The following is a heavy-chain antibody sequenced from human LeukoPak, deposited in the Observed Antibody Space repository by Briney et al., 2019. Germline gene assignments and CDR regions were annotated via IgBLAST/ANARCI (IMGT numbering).Heavy chain of an antibody. CDR3: ARGGTSPASHAFEI. J-gene: IGHJ3*02. CDR2: ISGRNGNT. D-gene: IGHD3-16*01. Sequence: GASVKVSCKTSGYTFTSYGITWVRRAPGQGLEWMGWISGRNGNTNYAQKVQGRVTMTTDTSTGTAYMELRSLRSDDTAVYYCARGGTSPASHAFEIWGQGTTVTVSS. V-gene: IGHV1-18*04. CDR1: GYTFTSYG.